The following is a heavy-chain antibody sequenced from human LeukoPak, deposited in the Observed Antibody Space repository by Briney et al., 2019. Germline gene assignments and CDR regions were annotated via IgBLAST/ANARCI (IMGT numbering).Heavy chain of an antibody. CDR1: GGSISSYY. V-gene: IGHV4-59*03. CDR2: IYYRGDI. D-gene: IGHD3/OR15-3a*01. Sequence: SETLSLTCTVSGGSISSYYWSWIRQSPGQGLEWIGNIYYRGDINYNPSLKSRVIISIDTSKNQFSLKVTSLTAADTAVYYCATNKDWAEADWGQGTLVIVSS. J-gene: IGHJ4*02. CDR3: ATNKDWAEAD.